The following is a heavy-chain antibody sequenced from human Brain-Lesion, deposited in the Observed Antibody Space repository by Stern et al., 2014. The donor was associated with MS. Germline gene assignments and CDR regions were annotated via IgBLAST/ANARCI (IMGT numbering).Heavy chain of an antibody. CDR2: IYTSGKT. J-gene: IGHJ4*02. CDR1: GFTVSNYY. Sequence: EVQLVQSGGGLVQPGGSLRLSCAASGFTVSNYYMSWVRQAPGTGLEWVSIIYTSGKTYYADSARGRFLISRNKSKTNLPLQLDSLRPEDTAVYYCARDRVTTVTTYYFDSWGQGTRVTVSS. D-gene: IGHD4-17*01. V-gene: IGHV3-66*02. CDR3: ARDRVTTVTTYYFDS.